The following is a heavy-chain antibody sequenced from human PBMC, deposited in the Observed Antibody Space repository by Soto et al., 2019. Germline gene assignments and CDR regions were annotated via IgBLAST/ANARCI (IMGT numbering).Heavy chain of an antibody. CDR1: GFTFSSYS. V-gene: IGHV3-21*01. Sequence: EVQLVESGGGLVKPGGSLRLSCAASGFTFSSYSMNWVRQAPGKGLEWVSSISSSSSYIYYADSVKGRFTISRDNAKNSLYLQLNSLRAEDTAVYYCARDLGYYYDSSGYYSAEYFQHWGQGTLVTVSS. D-gene: IGHD3-22*01. CDR2: ISSSSSYI. CDR3: ARDLGYYYDSSGYYSAEYFQH. J-gene: IGHJ1*01.